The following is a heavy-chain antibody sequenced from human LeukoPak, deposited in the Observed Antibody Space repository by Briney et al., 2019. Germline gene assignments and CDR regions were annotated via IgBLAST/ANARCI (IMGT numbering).Heavy chain of an antibody. CDR1: GFTFSSYA. D-gene: IGHD3-10*01. V-gene: IGHV3-23*01. CDR3: AKGAYYHGSGRYFDY. CDR2: ISGSGGAT. Sequence: GGSLGLSCAASGFTFSSYAMNWVRQAPGKGLEWVSAISGSGGATYYADSVKGRFTMSRDNSKNTLYLQTNSLRAEDTAVYYCAKGAYYHGSGRYFDYWGQGTLFTVSS. J-gene: IGHJ4*02.